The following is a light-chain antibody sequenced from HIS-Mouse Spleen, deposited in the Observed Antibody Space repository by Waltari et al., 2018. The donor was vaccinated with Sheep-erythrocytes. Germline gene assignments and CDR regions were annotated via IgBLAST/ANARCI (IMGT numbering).Light chain of an antibody. CDR2: DVS. V-gene: IGLV2-11*01. Sequence: QSALTQPRSVSGSPGQSVTISCTATSSDSGGYNYVSWYQQPPGKAPKLMIYDVSKRPSGVPDRFSGSKSGNTASLTISGLQAEDEADYYCCSYAGSYTLVFGGGTKLTVL. CDR1: SSDSGGYNY. J-gene: IGLJ2*01. CDR3: CSYAGSYTLV.